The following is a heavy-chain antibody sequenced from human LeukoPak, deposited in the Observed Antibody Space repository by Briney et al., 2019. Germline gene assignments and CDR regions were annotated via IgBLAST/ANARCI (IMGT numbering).Heavy chain of an antibody. V-gene: IGHV4-39*02. CDR3: ARDHHSSGGDY. Sequence: SETLSLTCTVSGGSISSSSYYWGWIRQPPGKGLEWIGSIYYSGSTYYNPSLKSRVTISVDTSKNQFSLKLSSVTAADTAVYYCARDHHSSGGDYWGQGTLVTVSS. CDR1: GGSISSSSYY. D-gene: IGHD6-19*01. J-gene: IGHJ4*02. CDR2: IYYSGST.